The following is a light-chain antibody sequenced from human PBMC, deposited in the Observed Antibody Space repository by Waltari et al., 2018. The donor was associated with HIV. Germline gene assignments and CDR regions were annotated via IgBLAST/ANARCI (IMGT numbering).Light chain of an antibody. Sequence: QPVLTQPPSASASLGTSVTLTCTLNSGYSNYKVDWYQQRPGKGPRFVMRVGTGVFVGSKGPGIPDRFSVFGSGLNRYLTIKNSQEEDESDYHCGADHGTGSRFVVVFGGGTKLTVL. V-gene: IGLV9-49*03. CDR2: VGTGVFVG. CDR3: GADHGTGSRFVVV. CDR1: SGYSNYK. J-gene: IGLJ2*01.